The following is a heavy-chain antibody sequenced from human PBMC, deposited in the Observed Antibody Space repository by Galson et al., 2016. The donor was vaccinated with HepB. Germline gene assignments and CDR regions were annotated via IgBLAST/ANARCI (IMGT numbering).Heavy chain of an antibody. J-gene: IGHJ4*01. D-gene: IGHD3-16*01. CDR1: GGSISPHY. Sequence: SETMSLTCTVSGGSISPHYWTWIRQSPGKGLEWIGHISYTGVTNYKPSLQSRVTMSVDVSNNQVSLRLSSVTAADTALYYCARGGADFDYWGHGILVTVSP. CDR2: ISYTGVT. CDR3: ARGGADFDY. V-gene: IGHV4-59*11.